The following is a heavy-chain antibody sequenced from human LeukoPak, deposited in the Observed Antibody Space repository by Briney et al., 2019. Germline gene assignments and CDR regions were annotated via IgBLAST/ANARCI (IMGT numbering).Heavy chain of an antibody. CDR2: IYYSGST. CDR1: GGSISSYY. Sequence: PSETLSLTCTVSGGSISSYYWSWIRQPPGKGLEWIGYIYYSGSTNYNPSLKSRVTISVDTSKNQFSLKLSSVTAADTAVYYCARGAAYMYYSDYWGQGTLVTVSS. J-gene: IGHJ4*02. D-gene: IGHD2-15*01. V-gene: IGHV4-59*01. CDR3: ARGAAYMYYSDY.